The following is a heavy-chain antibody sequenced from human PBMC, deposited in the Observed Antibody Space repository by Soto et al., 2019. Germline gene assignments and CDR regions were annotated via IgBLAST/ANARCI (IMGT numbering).Heavy chain of an antibody. CDR3: ARPRDYSTSLSFLD. CDR1: GYSFIHYW. J-gene: IGHJ4*02. D-gene: IGHD6-6*01. Sequence: PGESLKISCKGFGYSFIHYWIGWVRQTPGTGLEWMGLIYPSDSDVRYSPSFQGQVTISADKSINTAYLQWSSLKASDTAMYYCARPRDYSTSLSFLDSGQGTQVTVSS. V-gene: IGHV5-51*01. CDR2: IYPSDSDV.